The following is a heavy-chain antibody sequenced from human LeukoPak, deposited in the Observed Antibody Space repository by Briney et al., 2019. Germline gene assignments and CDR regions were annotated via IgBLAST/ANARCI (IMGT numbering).Heavy chain of an antibody. CDR2: ISTYNGNT. V-gene: IGHV1-18*01. J-gene: IGHJ3*02. CDR3: AKVWTPYSSSYQKQASKDAFDI. D-gene: IGHD6-13*01. Sequence: GASVKVSCKASGYTFTNYHISWVRQAPGQGLEWMGWISTYNGNTNYAQNLQGRVTMTTDTSTSTAYMELRSLRSDDTAVYYCAKVWTPYSSSYQKQASKDAFDIWGQGTMVTVSS. CDR1: GYTFTNYH.